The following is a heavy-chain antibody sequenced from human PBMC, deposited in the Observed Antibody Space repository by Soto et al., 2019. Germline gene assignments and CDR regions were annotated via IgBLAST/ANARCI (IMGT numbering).Heavy chain of an antibody. J-gene: IGHJ2*01. Sequence: QVQLQESGPGLVKPSQTLSLTCTVSGGSINSGGYHWSWIRQHPGKGLEWIGYIYYSGSTSYNPSLKSRLTMSLDTSENQFSLKLSSVTAADTAVYYCARDRGDYCSGGSCYRHWYFDLWGRGTLVTVSS. D-gene: IGHD2-15*01. CDR3: ARDRGDYCSGGSCYRHWYFDL. CDR1: GGSINSGGYH. V-gene: IGHV4-31*03. CDR2: IYYSGST.